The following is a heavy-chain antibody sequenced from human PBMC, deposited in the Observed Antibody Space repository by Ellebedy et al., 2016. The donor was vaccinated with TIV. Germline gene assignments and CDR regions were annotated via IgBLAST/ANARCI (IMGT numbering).Heavy chain of an antibody. CDR3: GRAIGSGSCY. V-gene: IGHV3-7*01. J-gene: IGHJ4*02. CDR2: IKQDGSEK. Sequence: GESLKISCAASGFSLSSYWMHWVRQASGKGLEWVANIKQDGSEKYYVDSVKGRFTISRDNAKNSLYLQMNSLRAEDTAVYFCGRAIGSGSCYWGQGTLVTVSS. D-gene: IGHD3-10*01. CDR1: GFSLSSYW.